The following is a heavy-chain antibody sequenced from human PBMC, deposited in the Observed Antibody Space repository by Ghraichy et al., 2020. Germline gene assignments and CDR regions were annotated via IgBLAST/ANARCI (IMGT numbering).Heavy chain of an antibody. Sequence: GGSLRLSCAASDFLFSSYAMNWVRQAPGKGLEWVSFISGSGGTIYYADSVKGRFTISRDNAKNSLYLQMNSLRVEDTALYYCVRDRYNGGSQPRIFYFDYWGQGTLVTVSS. V-gene: IGHV3-48*03. CDR3: VRDRYNGGSQPRIFYFDY. D-gene: IGHD6-19*01. CDR2: ISGSGGTI. CDR1: DFLFSSYA. J-gene: IGHJ4*02.